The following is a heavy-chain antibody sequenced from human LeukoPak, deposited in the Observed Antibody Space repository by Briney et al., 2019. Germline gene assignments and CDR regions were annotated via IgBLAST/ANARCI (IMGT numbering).Heavy chain of an antibody. V-gene: IGHV4-59*08. J-gene: IGHJ3*02. CDR3: ARHGANYYDSSGSRWHDAFDI. CDR2: IYTSGSP. CDR1: GGPIISYY. D-gene: IGHD3-22*01. Sequence: SETLSLTRTVSGGPIISYYWRWIRQPPGKGLEWIGYIYTSGSPNYHPSLKSRVTISVDTSKNQFSLKLSSVTAADTAVYYCARHGANYYDSSGSRWHDAFDIWGQGTMVTVSS.